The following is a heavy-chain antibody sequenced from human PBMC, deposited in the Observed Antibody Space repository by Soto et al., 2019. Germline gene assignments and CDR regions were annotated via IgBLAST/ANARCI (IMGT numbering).Heavy chain of an antibody. Sequence: ASETLSLTCTVSGGSISSYYWSWIRQPAGKGLEWIGRICTSGSTNYNPSLKSRVTMSVDTSKNQFSLKLGSVTAADTAVYYCARAGVIAAAYNWFDPWGQGTLVTVSS. CDR3: ARAGVIAAAYNWFDP. CDR1: GGSISSYY. J-gene: IGHJ5*02. D-gene: IGHD6-13*01. V-gene: IGHV4-4*07. CDR2: ICTSGST.